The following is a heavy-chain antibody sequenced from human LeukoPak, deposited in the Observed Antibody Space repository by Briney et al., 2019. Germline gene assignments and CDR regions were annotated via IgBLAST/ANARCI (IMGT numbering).Heavy chain of an antibody. CDR1: GFNVSNYN. D-gene: IGHD3-10*01. V-gene: IGHV3-48*01. CDR3: AKGESRPKYYFDY. J-gene: IGHJ4*02. CDR2: ISTGRNTI. Sequence: PGGSLRLSCTASGFNVSNYNMNWVRQAPGKGLEWVSFISTGRNTIYYADSVKGRFTISRDNSKNTLYLQMNSLRAEDTAVYYCAKGESRPKYYFDYWGQGTLVTVSS.